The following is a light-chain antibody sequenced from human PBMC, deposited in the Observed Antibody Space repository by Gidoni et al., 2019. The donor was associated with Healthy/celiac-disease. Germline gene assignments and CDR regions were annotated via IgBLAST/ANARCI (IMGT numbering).Light chain of an antibody. CDR1: QRISSNY. J-gene: IGKJ3*01. V-gene: IGKV3-20*01. CDR2: GAY. CDR3: QQDGSSPFT. Sequence: EIVLTPSPGTLSLSPGERATLSCKASQRISSNYLAWYQQKPGQAPRLLNYGAYSRATGIPDRFRGSGSGTDFTITISRLEHENLAVYYCQQDGSSPFTFGPGTKVDIK.